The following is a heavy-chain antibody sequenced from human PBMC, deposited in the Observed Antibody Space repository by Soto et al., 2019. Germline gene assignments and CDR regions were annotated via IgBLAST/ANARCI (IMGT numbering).Heavy chain of an antibody. CDR3: AKDKGSSSSGLYYYGMDV. Sequence: GGSLTLSCAASGFTFSSYCMHWVRQAPSKGLEWVAVISYDGSNKYYADSVKGRFTIARDNSKNTLYLQMNSLRAEDTAVYYCAKDKGSSSSGLYYYGMDVWGQGTTVTVSS. J-gene: IGHJ6*02. CDR2: ISYDGSNK. V-gene: IGHV3-30*18. D-gene: IGHD6-6*01. CDR1: GFTFSSYC.